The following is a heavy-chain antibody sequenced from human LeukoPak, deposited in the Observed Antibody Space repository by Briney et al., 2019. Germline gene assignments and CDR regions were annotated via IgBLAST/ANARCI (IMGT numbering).Heavy chain of an antibody. CDR2: IIPFFGTA. Sequence: SSVKVSCKASRGTFSSYAISWVRQAPGQGLEWLGAIIPFFGTANYAQKFQGRVTITADESTSTAYMELSSLRSEDTAVYYCARDGDCSGGSCYYHNWFDPWGQGTLVTVSS. D-gene: IGHD2-15*01. CDR1: RGTFSSYA. V-gene: IGHV1-69*13. J-gene: IGHJ5*02. CDR3: ARDGDCSGGSCYYHNWFDP.